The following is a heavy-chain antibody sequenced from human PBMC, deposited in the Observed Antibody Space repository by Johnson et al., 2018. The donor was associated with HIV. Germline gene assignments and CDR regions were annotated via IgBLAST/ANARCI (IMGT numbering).Heavy chain of an antibody. CDR1: GFTFSSYA. CDR3: AREDPVLWAFDI. CDR2: ISSDGINK. Sequence: QVQLVESGGGLVQPGGSLRLSCAASGFTFSSYALHWVRQAPGRGLEWLAFISSDGINKYYSDSVKGRFAISRDKSKNTLYLQMNSVRPEDTAIYYCAREDPVLWAFDIWGQGTMVTVSS. V-gene: IGHV3-30*09. D-gene: IGHD2/OR15-2a*01. J-gene: IGHJ3*02.